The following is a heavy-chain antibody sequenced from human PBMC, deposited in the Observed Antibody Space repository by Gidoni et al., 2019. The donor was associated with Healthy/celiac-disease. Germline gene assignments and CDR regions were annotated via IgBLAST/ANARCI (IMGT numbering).Heavy chain of an antibody. J-gene: IGHJ5*02. CDR1: GGPSSGYA. Sequence: QVQPVQSGAEVTKPGSSVKVSCKASGGPSSGYALSWVRQAPGQGLEWMGGIIPIFGTANYAQKFQGRVTITADESTSTAYMELSSLRSEDTAVYYCARDGYGLPGWFDPWGQGTLVTVSS. CDR2: IIPIFGTA. V-gene: IGHV1-69*01. CDR3: ARDGYGLPGWFDP. D-gene: IGHD5-18*01.